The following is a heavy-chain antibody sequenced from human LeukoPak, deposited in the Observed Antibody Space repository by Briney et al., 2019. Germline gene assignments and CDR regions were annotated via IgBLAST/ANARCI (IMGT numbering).Heavy chain of an antibody. V-gene: IGHV3-23*01. J-gene: IGHJ3*02. D-gene: IGHD6-13*01. CDR1: GFTFSSYA. CDR3: AKVTAAAGISGYDAFDI. Sequence: GGSLTLSCAPSGFTFSSYAMSWVRQAPGKGLEWVSAISGSGGSTYYADSVKGRFTISRDNSKNTLYLQMNSLRAEDTAVYYCAKVTAAAGISGYDAFDIWGQGTMVTVSS. CDR2: ISGSGGST.